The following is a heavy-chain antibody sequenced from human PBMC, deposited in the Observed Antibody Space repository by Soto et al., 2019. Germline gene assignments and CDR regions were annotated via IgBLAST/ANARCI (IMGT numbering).Heavy chain of an antibody. CDR2: IDSDGSII. Sequence: GGSLRLSCAASGFTFSTYWMHWVRQIPGKGLVWVSHIDSDGSIITYADSVKGRFTISRDNAKNTLYLQMNSLRAEDTAVYYCARDSRYCSCTSCSNYYYYGMDLRGQGTTVTVSS. J-gene: IGHJ6*02. V-gene: IGHV3-74*01. CDR3: ARDSRYCSCTSCSNYYYYGMDL. CDR1: GFTFSTYW. D-gene: IGHD2-2*01.